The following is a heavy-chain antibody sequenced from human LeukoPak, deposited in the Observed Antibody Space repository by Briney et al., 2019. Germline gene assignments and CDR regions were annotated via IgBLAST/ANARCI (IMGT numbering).Heavy chain of an antibody. Sequence: SETLSLTCTISGGSVSDYYWSWIRQSPGKGLEWIGYIYHTGSTNYNPSLKSRVTMSVDTSKNQFSLKLSSVTAADTAVYYCAIGYGTFDYWGQGTLVTVSS. V-gene: IGHV4-59*02. J-gene: IGHJ4*02. CDR3: AIGYGTFDY. CDR2: IYHTGST. CDR1: GGSVSDYY. D-gene: IGHD5-18*01.